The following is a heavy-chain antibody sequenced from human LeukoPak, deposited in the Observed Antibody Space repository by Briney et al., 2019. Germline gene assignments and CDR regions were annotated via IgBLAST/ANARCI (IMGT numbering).Heavy chain of an antibody. Sequence: ASVKVSCKASGYTFTSYDINWVRQATGQGLEWMGWMNPNIGKTGYAQKFQGRVTMTRNTSTSTAYMELSSLRSEDTAVYYCAKGVSLWPDYWGQGTLVTVSS. J-gene: IGHJ4*01. CDR3: AKGVSLWPDY. CDR1: GYTFTSYD. CDR2: MNPNIGKT. D-gene: IGHD5-18*01. V-gene: IGHV1-8*01.